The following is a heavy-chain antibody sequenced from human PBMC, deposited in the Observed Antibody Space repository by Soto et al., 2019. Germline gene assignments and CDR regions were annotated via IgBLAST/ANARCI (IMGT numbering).Heavy chain of an antibody. CDR1: GFTFSSYS. J-gene: IGHJ4*02. CDR2: ISSSSSYI. D-gene: IGHD3-3*01. Sequence: GGSLRLSCAASGFTFSSYSMNWVRQAPGKGLEWVSSISSSSSYIYYADSVKGRFTISRDNAKNSLYLQMNSLRAEDTAVYYCASRITIFGPAGYWGQGTLVTVSS. CDR3: ASRITIFGPAGY. V-gene: IGHV3-21*01.